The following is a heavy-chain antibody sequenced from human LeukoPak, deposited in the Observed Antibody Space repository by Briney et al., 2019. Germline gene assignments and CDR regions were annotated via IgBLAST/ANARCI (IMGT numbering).Heavy chain of an antibody. V-gene: IGHV4-4*07. J-gene: IGHJ4*02. D-gene: IGHD1-26*01. CDR3: ARVYRSGSYRPYYFDY. CDR1: GGSISSYY. Sequence: SETLSLTCTVSGGSISSYYWSWIRQPAGKGLEWIGRIYPSGNTNYNPSLKSRVTISVDTSKNQFSLKLSSVTAADTAVYYCARVYRSGSYRPYYFDYWGQGTLVTVSS. CDR2: IYPSGNT.